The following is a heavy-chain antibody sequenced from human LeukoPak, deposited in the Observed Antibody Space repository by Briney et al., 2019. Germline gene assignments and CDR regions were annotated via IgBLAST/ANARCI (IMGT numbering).Heavy chain of an antibody. D-gene: IGHD3-22*01. CDR2: ISAYNGNT. V-gene: IGHV1-18*01. J-gene: IGHJ4*02. CDR1: GYTFTSYG. CDR3: ARLFYDSSGRAGY. Sequence: VASVKVSCKASGYTFTSYGISWVRQAPGQGLEWMGWISAYNGNTNYAQKFQGRVTITADESTSTAYMELSSLRSEDTAVYYCARLFYDSSGRAGYWGQGTLVTVSS.